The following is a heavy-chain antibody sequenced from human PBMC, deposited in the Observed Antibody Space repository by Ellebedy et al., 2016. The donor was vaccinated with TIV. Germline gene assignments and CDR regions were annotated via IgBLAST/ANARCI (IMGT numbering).Heavy chain of an antibody. V-gene: IGHV3-30*02. J-gene: IGHJ4*02. CDR1: GIIFRRHG. D-gene: IGHD1-14*01. Sequence: PGGSLRLSCVTSGIIFRRHGFHWVRQAPGKGLEWVAFLPYDSNNKYYANAVKGRFPISRDDSRNTLFLQMDSLRPEDTAVYYCATSAEALPRTFDSWGQGVLVAVSS. CDR3: ATSAEALPRTFDS. CDR2: LPYDSNNK.